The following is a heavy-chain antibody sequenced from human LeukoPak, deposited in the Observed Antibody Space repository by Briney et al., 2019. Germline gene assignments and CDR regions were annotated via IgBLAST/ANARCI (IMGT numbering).Heavy chain of an antibody. D-gene: IGHD2-21*02. CDR3: ARGPRGGDKKIYAFDI. Sequence: PSETLSLTCAVYGGSFSGYYWSWIRQPPGKGLEWIGEINHSGSTNYNPSLMSRVTISVDTSKNQFFLKLSSVTAADTAVYYCARGPRGGDKKIYAFDIWGQGTMVTVSS. V-gene: IGHV4-34*01. CDR1: GGSFSGYY. J-gene: IGHJ3*02. CDR2: INHSGST.